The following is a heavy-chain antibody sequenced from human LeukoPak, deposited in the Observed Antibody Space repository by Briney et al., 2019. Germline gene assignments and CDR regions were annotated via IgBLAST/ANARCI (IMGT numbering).Heavy chain of an antibody. Sequence: SKTLSLTCAVYGGSFSGYYWSWIRQPPGKGLEWIGEINHSGSTNYNPSLKSRVTISVDTSKNQFSLKLSSVTAADTAVYYCARDVYSSSWYMYYFDYWGQGTLVTVSS. D-gene: IGHD6-13*01. J-gene: IGHJ4*02. CDR1: GGSFSGYY. V-gene: IGHV4-34*01. CDR2: INHSGST. CDR3: ARDVYSSSWYMYYFDY.